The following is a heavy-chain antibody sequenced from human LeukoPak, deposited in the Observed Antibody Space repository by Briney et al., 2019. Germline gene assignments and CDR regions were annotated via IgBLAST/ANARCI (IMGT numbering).Heavy chain of an antibody. CDR1: GFTFSTYS. D-gene: IGHD3-10*01. CDR2: ISSSSSYI. Sequence: GGSLRLSCAASGFTFSTYSMNWVRQAPGKGLEWVSSISSSSSYIYYADSVRGRFTISRDNAKNSLFLQMNSLRAEDTALYYCAKDIDGSGSYIGYWGQGTLVTVSS. J-gene: IGHJ4*02. V-gene: IGHV3-21*04. CDR3: AKDIDGSGSYIGY.